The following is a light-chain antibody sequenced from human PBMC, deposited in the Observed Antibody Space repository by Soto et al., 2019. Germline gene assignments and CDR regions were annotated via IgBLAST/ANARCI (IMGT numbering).Light chain of an antibody. CDR1: SSDVGGYNY. J-gene: IGLJ3*02. V-gene: IGLV2-14*01. CDR3: SSYTSSSTHWV. CDR2: EVS. Sequence: QSALTQPASVSGSPGQSITISCTGTSSDVGGYNYVSWYQQHPGIAPKIMIYEVSNRPSGVSNRFSGSKSGNTASLTISGLQAEDEADYYCSSYTSSSTHWVFGGGTKLTVL.